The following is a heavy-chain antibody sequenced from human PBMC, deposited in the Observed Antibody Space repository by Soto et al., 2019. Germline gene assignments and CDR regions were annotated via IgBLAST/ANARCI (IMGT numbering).Heavy chain of an antibody. J-gene: IGHJ4*02. Sequence: GGSLRLSCAASGFTFSSYAMSWVRQAPGKGLEWVSAISGSGGSTYYADSVKGRFTISRDNSKNTLYLQMNSLRAEDTAVYYCAKHGQWLVRRYYFDYWGQGTLVTVSS. CDR1: GFTFSSYA. D-gene: IGHD6-19*01. CDR3: AKHGQWLVRRYYFDY. CDR2: ISGSGGST. V-gene: IGHV3-23*01.